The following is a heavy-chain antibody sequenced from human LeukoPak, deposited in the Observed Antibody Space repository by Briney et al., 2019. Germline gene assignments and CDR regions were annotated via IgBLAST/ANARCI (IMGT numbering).Heavy chain of an antibody. CDR2: MWYDGSNK. CDR3: AKADGLYSSTYYYFDY. CDR1: GFTFSSYG. J-gene: IGHJ4*02. V-gene: IGHV3-33*06. Sequence: GGSLRLSCAASGFTFSSYGMHWVRQAPGKGLEWVALMWYDGSNKYYADSVKGRFTISRDNSKNILYLQMNSLRAEDTAVYYCAKADGLYSSTYYYFDYWGQGNLVTVSS. D-gene: IGHD6-13*01.